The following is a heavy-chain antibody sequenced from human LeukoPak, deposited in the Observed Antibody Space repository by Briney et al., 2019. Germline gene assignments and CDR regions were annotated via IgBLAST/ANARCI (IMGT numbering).Heavy chain of an antibody. CDR1: GFTFSNAW. J-gene: IGHJ4*02. D-gene: IGHD7-27*01. CDR3: TPCGANWGSVGELFDY. CDR2: FRRKTDGGTI. V-gene: IGHV3-15*01. Sequence: GGSLRLSCAASGFTFSNAWMSWVRQAPGKGLEWVGRFRRKTDGGTIDYAAPVKGRFTISRDDSKITLYLHMNSLKTEDTAVYYCTPCGANWGSVGELFDYWGQGTLVTVSS.